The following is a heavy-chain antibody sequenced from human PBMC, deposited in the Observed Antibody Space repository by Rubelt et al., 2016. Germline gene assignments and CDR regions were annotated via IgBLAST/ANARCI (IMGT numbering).Heavy chain of an antibody. CDR3: ATGGDFGVVIPNWFDP. V-gene: IGHV1-69*15. J-gene: IGHJ5*02. CDR1: GGTFSSYA. D-gene: IGHD3-3*01. CDR2: IIPIFGTA. Sequence: QVQLVQSGAEVKKPGSSVKVSCKASGGTFSSYAISWVRQAPGQGLEWMGRIIPIFGTANYAQKFQGRVTITADESTSTAYMERCSLRSEDTAVYYGATGGDFGVVIPNWFDPWGQGTLVTVSS.